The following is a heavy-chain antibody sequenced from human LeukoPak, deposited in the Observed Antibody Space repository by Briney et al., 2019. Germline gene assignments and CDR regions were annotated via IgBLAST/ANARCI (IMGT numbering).Heavy chain of an antibody. V-gene: IGHV1-24*01. J-gene: IGHJ4*02. CDR3: ATWSYQVAY. Sequence: ASVKVSCKASGYTFTSYGISWVRQAPGKGLEWMGGFDPEDGETIYAQKFQGRVTMTEDTSTDAAYMELSSPRSEDTAVYYCATWSYQVAYWGQGTLVTVSS. CDR1: GYTFTSYG. D-gene: IGHD1-26*01. CDR2: FDPEDGET.